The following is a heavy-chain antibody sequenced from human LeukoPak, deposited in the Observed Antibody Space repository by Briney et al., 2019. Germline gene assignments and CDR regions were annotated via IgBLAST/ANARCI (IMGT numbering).Heavy chain of an antibody. CDR2: MNPNSGNT. CDR1: AYTFTNYG. CDR3: ARPRAFSYGQMYYFDY. J-gene: IGHJ4*02. D-gene: IGHD5-18*01. V-gene: IGHV1-8*02. Sequence: GASVKVSCKASAYTFTNYGINWVRQATGQGLEWMGWMNPNSGNTGYAQKFQGRVTMTRDTSITTAYMELSRLRFDDTAVYYCARPRAFSYGQMYYFDYWGQGALVTVSS.